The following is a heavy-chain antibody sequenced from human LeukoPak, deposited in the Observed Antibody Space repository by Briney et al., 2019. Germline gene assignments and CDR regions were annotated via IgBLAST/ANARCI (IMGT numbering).Heavy chain of an antibody. V-gene: IGHV3-48*03. CDR1: GFTFSTYE. CDR2: ISSRDSTI. D-gene: IGHD2-2*01. J-gene: IGHJ4*02. Sequence: PGGSLRLSCAASGFTFSTYEMNWARQAPGKGLEWVSYISSRDSTIYYADSVKGRFTISRDNAKNSLYLQMNSLRAEDTAVYYCARRYCSSSSCTLDYWGQGTLVTVSS. CDR3: ARRYCSSSSCTLDY.